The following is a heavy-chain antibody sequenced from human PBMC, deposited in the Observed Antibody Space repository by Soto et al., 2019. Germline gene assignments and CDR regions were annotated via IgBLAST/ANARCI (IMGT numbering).Heavy chain of an antibody. Sequence: VQLVQSGAEVKKPGSSVKVSCKASGYTFTDYYMHWVQQAPGKGLEWMGLVDPEDGETIYAEKFQGRVTITADTSTDTAYMELSSLRSEDTAVYYCATLDGYNSRYYYGMDVWGQGTTVTVSS. D-gene: IGHD5-12*01. J-gene: IGHJ6*02. CDR3: ATLDGYNSRYYYGMDV. CDR2: VDPEDGET. CDR1: GYTFTDYY. V-gene: IGHV1-69-2*01.